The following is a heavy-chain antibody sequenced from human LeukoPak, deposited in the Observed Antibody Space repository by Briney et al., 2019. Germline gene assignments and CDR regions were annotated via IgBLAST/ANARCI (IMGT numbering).Heavy chain of an antibody. CDR1: AYTFSNYW. V-gene: IGHV3-7*01. Sequence: GGSLRLSCAASAYTFSNYWMSWVRQAPGKGLEWVANIKEDGSEINYVDSVKGRFTISRDNAKNSLYLQMNSLRVDATAVYYCARDRGYSTFDYWGQRTLVTASS. CDR3: ARDRGYSTFDY. J-gene: IGHJ4*02. D-gene: IGHD4-23*01. CDR2: IKEDGSEI.